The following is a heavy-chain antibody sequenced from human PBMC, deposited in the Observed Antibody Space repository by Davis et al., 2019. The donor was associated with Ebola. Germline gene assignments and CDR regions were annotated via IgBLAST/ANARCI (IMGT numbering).Heavy chain of an antibody. D-gene: IGHD2-2*01. CDR3: ARDTSCTTTSCYVHYSGLDV. Sequence: GESLKISCAASGFTFSSYWMSWVRQAPGKGLEWVANIKQDGSEKYYIDSVKGRFSISRDNAKNSLYLQMNSLRGEDTAVYYCARDTSCTTTSCYVHYSGLDVWGKGTTVTVSS. V-gene: IGHV3-7*01. CDR2: IKQDGSEK. J-gene: IGHJ6*04. CDR1: GFTFSSYW.